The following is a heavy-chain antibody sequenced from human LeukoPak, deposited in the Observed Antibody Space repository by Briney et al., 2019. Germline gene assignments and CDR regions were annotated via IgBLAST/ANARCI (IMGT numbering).Heavy chain of an antibody. J-gene: IGHJ4*02. D-gene: IGHD6-13*01. CDR1: GFTFRNFW. V-gene: IGHV3-7*04. CDR2: IRQDGSEK. CDR3: ARHSSSWEFDQ. Sequence: GGPLRLSCAASGFTFRNFWMSWVRQAPGKGLEWVANIRQDGSEKHYVDSAKGRFTISRDNAKNSLYLQMNSLRAEDTAAYYCARHSSSWEFDQWGQGTLVIVSS.